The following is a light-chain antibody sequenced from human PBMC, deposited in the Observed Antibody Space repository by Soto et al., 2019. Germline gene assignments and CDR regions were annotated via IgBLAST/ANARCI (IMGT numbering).Light chain of an antibody. CDR1: QGISSW. Sequence: DIQMTQSPSSVSASVGDRVTITCRASQGISSWLAWYQQKPEKAPKLVIYDASSLQSGVPSRFSGSGSGTDFTLTIRSLQPEDFATYYCLQNYSLPWTFGQGTKVDIK. V-gene: IGKV1-12*01. CDR3: LQNYSLPWT. J-gene: IGKJ1*01. CDR2: DAS.